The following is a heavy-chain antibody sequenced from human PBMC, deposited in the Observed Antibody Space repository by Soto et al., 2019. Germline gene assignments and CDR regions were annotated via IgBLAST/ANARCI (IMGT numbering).Heavy chain of an antibody. V-gene: IGHV5-51*01. J-gene: IGHJ3*02. CDR2: IYHLNSDT. Sequence: GESLKIACKTSGYTFNTYWIGWLRQMPGKGLEWLGLIYHLNSDTRYSPSFQCQVTLSADKSTSTAFLQWSSLKASDTAMYDWATAYVYDFENSNYYRDALDIWAQGTLVTVSS. CDR1: GYTFNTYW. CDR3: ATAYVYDFENSNYYRDALDI. D-gene: IGHD3-22*01.